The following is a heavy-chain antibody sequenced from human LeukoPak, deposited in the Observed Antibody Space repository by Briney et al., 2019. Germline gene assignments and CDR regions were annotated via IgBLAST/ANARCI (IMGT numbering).Heavy chain of an antibody. CDR1: GYTFTSYD. J-gene: IGHJ4*02. CDR3: AREIAVAGTRSADY. V-gene: IGHV1-8*03. D-gene: IGHD6-19*01. CDR2: MNPNSGNT. Sequence: ASVKVSCKASGYTFTSYDINWVRQATGQGLEWMGWMNPNSGNTGYAQKFQGRVTITRNTSISTAYMELSSLRSEDTAVYYCAREIAVAGTRSADYWGQGTLVTVSS.